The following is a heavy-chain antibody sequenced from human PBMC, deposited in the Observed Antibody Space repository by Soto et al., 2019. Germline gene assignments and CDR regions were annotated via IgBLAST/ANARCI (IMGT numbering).Heavy chain of an antibody. Sequence: SETLSLTCTVSGGSISSGGYYWRWIRQHPGKGMEWIGYIYYSGNTYYKQSLKSRVTISVDTSKNQFSLKLSFVTAADTSVYYCARDSRYCSGGSCYSGPGYYYYYGMDGWGQGTTVT. CDR2: IYYSGNT. J-gene: IGHJ6*02. V-gene: IGHV4-31*03. CDR1: GGSISSGGYY. CDR3: ARDSRYCSGGSCYSGPGYYYYYGMDG. D-gene: IGHD2-15*01.